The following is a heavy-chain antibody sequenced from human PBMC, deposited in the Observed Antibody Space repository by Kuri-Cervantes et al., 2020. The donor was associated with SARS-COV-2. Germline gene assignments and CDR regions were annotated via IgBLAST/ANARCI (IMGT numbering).Heavy chain of an antibody. J-gene: IGHJ3*02. Sequence: ASVKVSCKASGGTFSSYGISWVRQAPGQGLEWMGWISAYNGNTNYAQKLQGRVTMTTDTSTSTAYMELRSLRSDDTAVYYCAREQTSGESYAFDIWGQGTMVTVSS. D-gene: IGHD7-27*01. CDR3: AREQTSGESYAFDI. CDR1: GGTFSSYG. CDR2: ISAYNGNT. V-gene: IGHV1-18*01.